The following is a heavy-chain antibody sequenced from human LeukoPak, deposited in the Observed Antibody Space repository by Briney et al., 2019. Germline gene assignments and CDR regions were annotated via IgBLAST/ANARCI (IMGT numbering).Heavy chain of an antibody. CDR1: GFTFSSYG. CDR3: ARGSSGWYYFDY. V-gene: IGHV3-30*03. J-gene: IGHJ4*02. CDR2: ISYDGSNK. D-gene: IGHD6-19*01. Sequence: EPGRSLRLSCAASGFTFSSYGMHWVRQAPGKGLEWVAVISYDGSNKYYADSVKGRFTISRDNSKNTLYLRMNSLRAEDTAVYYCARGSSGWYYFDYWGQGTLVTVSS.